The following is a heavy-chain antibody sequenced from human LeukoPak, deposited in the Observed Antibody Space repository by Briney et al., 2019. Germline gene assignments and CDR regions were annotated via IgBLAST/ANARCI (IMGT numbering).Heavy chain of an antibody. V-gene: IGHV1-58*02. CDR3: AADHPNYDY. J-gene: IGHJ4*02. CDR2: IVVGSGHT. CDR1: GYSFTTYD. D-gene: IGHD5-24*01. Sequence: SVKVSCKASGYSFTTYDINWVRQARGQRLEWIGWIVVGSGHTNYAQKFQERVTITRDMSTSTAYMELNSLRSEDTAVYYCAADHPNYDYWGQGTLVTVSS.